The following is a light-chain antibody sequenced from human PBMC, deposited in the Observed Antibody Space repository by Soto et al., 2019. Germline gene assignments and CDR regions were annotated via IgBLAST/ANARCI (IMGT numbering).Light chain of an antibody. V-gene: IGKV3-15*01. Sequence: EIMMTQSPATLSVSPGERATLSCRASQSVSSNLAWYQQKPGQAPRLLIYGASTRATGIPARFSGSGSGTEFPLTISSLQSEDFAVYYCQQYNNWPPWTVGQGTKVDIK. CDR1: QSVSSN. CDR2: GAS. J-gene: IGKJ1*01. CDR3: QQYNNWPPWT.